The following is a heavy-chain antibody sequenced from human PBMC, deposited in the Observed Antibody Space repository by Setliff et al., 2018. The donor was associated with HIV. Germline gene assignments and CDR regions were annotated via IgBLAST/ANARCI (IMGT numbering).Heavy chain of an antibody. D-gene: IGHD3-10*01. CDR1: GGSISSSSYY. CDR3: ARLAGESVATIGY. V-gene: IGHV4-39*01. CDR2: IYYSGST. Sequence: SETLSLTCTVSGGSISSSSYYWGWIRQPPGKGLEWIGSIYYSGSTYYNPSLKSRVTISVDTSKIQFSLKLSSVTAADTAVYYCARLAGESVATIGYWGQGTLVAVSS. J-gene: IGHJ4*02.